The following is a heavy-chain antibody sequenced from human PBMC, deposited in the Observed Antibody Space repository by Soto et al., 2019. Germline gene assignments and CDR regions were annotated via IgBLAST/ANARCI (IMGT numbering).Heavy chain of an antibody. CDR1: GFTFSKYA. Sequence: DVQLLESGGGLVQPGGSLRLSCAASGFTFSKYAMSWVRQAPGKGLQWVSAISASGGTTYYADSVKGRFTFSRDNSKNTLYLQMNSLRAADTAVYYCAKVGDTQWGSTYRYTHFDYWGQGTRVAVSS. CDR2: ISASGGTT. J-gene: IGHJ4*02. D-gene: IGHD3-16*02. CDR3: AKVGDTQWGSTYRYTHFDY. V-gene: IGHV3-23*01.